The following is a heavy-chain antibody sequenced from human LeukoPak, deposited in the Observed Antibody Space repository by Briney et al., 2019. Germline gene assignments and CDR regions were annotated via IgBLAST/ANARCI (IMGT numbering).Heavy chain of an antibody. V-gene: IGHV3-11*04. Sequence: PGGSLRLSCAASGFTFSDHYMSWIRQAPGKGLEWVSYISSSGSTIYYADPVKGRFTISRDNAKNSLYLQMNSLRAEDTAVYYCARVFRSSGWRHFDYWGQGTLVTVSS. CDR1: GFTFSDHY. CDR2: ISSSGSTI. CDR3: ARVFRSSGWRHFDY. J-gene: IGHJ4*02. D-gene: IGHD6-19*01.